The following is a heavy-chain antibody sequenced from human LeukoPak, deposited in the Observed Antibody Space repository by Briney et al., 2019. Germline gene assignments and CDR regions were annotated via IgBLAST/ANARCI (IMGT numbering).Heavy chain of an antibody. V-gene: IGHV3-23*01. CDR3: AKRRFGEAVNFDY. D-gene: IGHD3-10*01. CDR1: GFTFSDYT. CDR2: ISGSGGST. J-gene: IGHJ4*02. Sequence: GGSLRLSCAAFGFTFSDYTMNWVRQAPGKGLEWVSAISGSGGSTYYADSVKGRFTISRDNSKNTLYLQMNSLRAEDTAVYYCAKRRFGEAVNFDYWGQGTLVTVSS.